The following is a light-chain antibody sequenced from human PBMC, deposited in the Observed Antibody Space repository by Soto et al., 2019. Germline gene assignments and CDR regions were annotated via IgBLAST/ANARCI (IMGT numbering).Light chain of an antibody. J-gene: IGKJ1*01. CDR2: KAS. V-gene: IGKV1-5*03. Sequence: DIQMTQSPSTLSGSVGDRVTITCLASQSISSWLAWYQQKPGKAPKLLIYKASTLESGVPSNFSGSGSGTEFTLTISSLQPEDFATYYCQQYNSYPWTFGQGTKVDI. CDR3: QQYNSYPWT. CDR1: QSISSW.